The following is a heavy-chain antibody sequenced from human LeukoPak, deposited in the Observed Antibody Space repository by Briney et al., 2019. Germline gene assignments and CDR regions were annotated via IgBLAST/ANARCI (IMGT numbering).Heavy chain of an antibody. D-gene: IGHD3-3*01. CDR3: TTRKIFGVARAVAFDI. V-gene: IGHV3-49*04. J-gene: IGHJ3*02. CDR2: IRSKAYGGTT. Sequence: PGGSLRLSCTASGFTFGDYAMSWVRQAPGKGPEWVGFIRSKAYGGTTQYAASVKGRFTISRDDSKSIAYLQMNSLKTEDTAVYYCTTRKIFGVARAVAFDIWGQGTMVTVSS. CDR1: GFTFGDYA.